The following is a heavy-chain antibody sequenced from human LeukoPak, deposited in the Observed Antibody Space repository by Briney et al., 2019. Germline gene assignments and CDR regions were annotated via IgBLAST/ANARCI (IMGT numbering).Heavy chain of an antibody. CDR3: ARVGVLNWFDP. D-gene: IGHD1-26*01. CDR1: GGSMSSSSYY. V-gene: IGHV4-39*01. Sequence: SETLSLTCTVSGGSMSSSSYYWGWIRQPPGKGLEWVATIYYSGSTYYNLSLKSRVTISVDTSKNQFFLKLSSVTAADTAVYYCARVGVLNWFDPWGQGTPVTVSS. J-gene: IGHJ5*02. CDR2: IYYSGST.